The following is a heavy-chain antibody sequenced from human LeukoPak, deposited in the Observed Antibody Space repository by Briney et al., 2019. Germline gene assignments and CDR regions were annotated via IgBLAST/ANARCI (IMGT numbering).Heavy chain of an antibody. J-gene: IGHJ4*02. D-gene: IGHD2-8*01. CDR3: ARDFRRCTNGVCYPDH. V-gene: IGHV1-69*13. Sequence: SVKVSCKASGGTFSSYAISWVRQAPGQGLEWMGGIIPIFGTANYAQKFQGRVTITADESTSTAYMELSSLRSEDTAVYYCARDFRRCTNGVCYPDHWGQGTLVAVSS. CDR2: IIPIFGTA. CDR1: GGTFSSYA.